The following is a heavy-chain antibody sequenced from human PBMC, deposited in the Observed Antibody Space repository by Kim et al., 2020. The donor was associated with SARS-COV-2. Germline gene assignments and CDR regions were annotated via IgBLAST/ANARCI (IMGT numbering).Heavy chain of an antibody. J-gene: IGHJ4*02. CDR3: ARARWPYGDYGSDY. CDR1: GYTFTSYG. Sequence: ASVKVSCKASGYTFTSYGISWVRQAPGQGLEWMGWISAYNGNTNYAQKLQGRVTMTTDTSTSTAYMGLRSLRSDDTAVYYCARARWPYGDYGSDYWGQGTLVTVSS. D-gene: IGHD4-17*01. CDR2: ISAYNGNT. V-gene: IGHV1-18*04.